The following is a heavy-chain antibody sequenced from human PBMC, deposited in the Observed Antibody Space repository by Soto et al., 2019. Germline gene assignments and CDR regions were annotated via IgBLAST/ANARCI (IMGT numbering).Heavy chain of an antibody. CDR2: SYYRGST. CDR3: ATAVGFGVVTPFFEY. J-gene: IGHJ4*02. CDR1: GGSISSRSHY. D-gene: IGHD3-3*01. V-gene: IGHV4-39*01. Sequence: QLQLQESGPGLVKPSETLSLTCTVSGGSISSRSHYWGWIRQSPGKHLERIGSSYYRGSTHYNPSLKTRVTISVDTSKNQVSLEVYSVTAADTAVYYCATAVGFGVVTPFFEYWCQGILVTVSS.